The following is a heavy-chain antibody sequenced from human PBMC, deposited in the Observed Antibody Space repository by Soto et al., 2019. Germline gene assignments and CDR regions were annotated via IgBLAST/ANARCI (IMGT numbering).Heavy chain of an antibody. J-gene: IGHJ4*02. Sequence: EVQLVESGGGLVKPGGSLRLSCAASGFTFSTYSMHWVRQAPGKGLEWVSSISSSSYYIYYADAVKGRFTISRDNAKNSLYLQMSSLRAEDTAVYYCAREGGGFPVDWGQGTLVTVSS. CDR1: GFTFSTYS. CDR3: AREGGGFPVD. D-gene: IGHD1-26*01. CDR2: ISSSSYYI. V-gene: IGHV3-21*01.